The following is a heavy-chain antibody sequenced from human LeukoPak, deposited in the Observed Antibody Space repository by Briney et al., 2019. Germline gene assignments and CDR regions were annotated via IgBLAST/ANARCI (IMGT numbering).Heavy chain of an antibody. CDR2: ISYDGSNK. Sequence: GGSLRLSCAASGFTLSSYAMTWVRQAPGKGLEWVAVISYDGSNKYYADSVKGRFAISRDNSKNTLYLQMNSLRAEDTAVYYCAAGYSSGWRPLNYWGQGTLVTVSS. CDR1: GFTLSSYA. D-gene: IGHD6-19*01. CDR3: AAGYSSGWRPLNY. J-gene: IGHJ4*02. V-gene: IGHV3-30*03.